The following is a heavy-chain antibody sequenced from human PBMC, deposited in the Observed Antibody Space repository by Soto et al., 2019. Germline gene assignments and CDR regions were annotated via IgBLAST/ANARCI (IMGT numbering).Heavy chain of an antibody. CDR2: IYHSGST. Sequence: PSETLSLTCAVYAGSFSGYYWSWIRQPPGKGLEWIGSIYHSGSTYYNPSLRSRVTISVDTSKNQFSLKLSSVTAADTAVYLRASDFSGRITIFGVASGHWFDPLDQGTMIAVSS. CDR3: ASDFSGRITIFGVASGHWFDP. CDR1: AGSFSGYY. D-gene: IGHD3-3*01. V-gene: IGHV4-34*01. J-gene: IGHJ5*02.